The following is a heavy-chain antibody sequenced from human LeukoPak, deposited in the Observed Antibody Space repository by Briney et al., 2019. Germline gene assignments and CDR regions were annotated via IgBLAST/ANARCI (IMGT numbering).Heavy chain of an antibody. J-gene: IGHJ4*02. V-gene: IGHV1-2*02. CDR3: ARDASPRAARSDY. Sequence: ASVKVSCKASGYSFTGYYMHWVRQAPGQGLEWMGWINPNSGGTNYAQNFQGSVTMTRDTSISTAYMELSGLRYDDTAVYYCARDASPRAARSDYWGQGTLVTVSS. CDR2: INPNSGGT. CDR1: GYSFTGYY. D-gene: IGHD6-6*01.